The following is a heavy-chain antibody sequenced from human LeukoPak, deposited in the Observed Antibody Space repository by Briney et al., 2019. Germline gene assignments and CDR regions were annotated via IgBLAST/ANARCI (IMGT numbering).Heavy chain of an antibody. Sequence: GGSLRLSCAASGFTFYSNAMTWVRQAPGKGLECVSAITAGGDTTYYPDSVKGRFTISRDNAKNSLYLQMNSLRAEDTALYYCARAGYSSSWYDYWGQGTLVTVSS. J-gene: IGHJ4*02. V-gene: IGHV3-23*01. D-gene: IGHD6-13*01. CDR2: ITAGGDTT. CDR3: ARAGYSSSWYDY. CDR1: GFTFYSNA.